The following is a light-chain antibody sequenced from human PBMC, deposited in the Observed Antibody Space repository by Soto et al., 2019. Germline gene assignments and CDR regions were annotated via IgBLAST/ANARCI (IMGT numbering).Light chain of an antibody. Sequence: EIVLTQSPATLSLSPGERATLSCRASQSVSSYLAWYQQTPGQAPRLLTYEASNRATGIPARFSGSGSGSEFTLTISSLEPEDFVVYYCQQRSNWPHTFGQGTKLEIK. CDR3: QQRSNWPHT. V-gene: IGKV3-11*01. CDR2: EAS. CDR1: QSVSSY. J-gene: IGKJ2*01.